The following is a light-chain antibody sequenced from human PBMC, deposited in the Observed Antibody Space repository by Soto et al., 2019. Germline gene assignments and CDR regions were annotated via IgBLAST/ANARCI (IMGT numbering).Light chain of an antibody. CDR2: GAS. CDR3: HQYYTWPRT. V-gene: IGKV3-15*01. CDR1: QTVTTD. Sequence: EIVMTHSPVTLSVSPWERATLSSRASQTVTTDLAWYQQKPGQAPRLVIHGASTRATDFPARFSGSGSGTEFTLTISSLQSEDIAVYYCHQYYTWPRTFGQGTKVDIK. J-gene: IGKJ1*01.